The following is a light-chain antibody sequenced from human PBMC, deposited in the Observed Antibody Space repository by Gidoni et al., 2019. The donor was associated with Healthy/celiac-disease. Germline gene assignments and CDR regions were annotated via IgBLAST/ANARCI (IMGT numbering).Light chain of an antibody. CDR2: LGS. CDR1: QSLLHSNGYNY. CDR3: MQALQTPRT. Sequence: DIVMTQSPLSLPVTPGEPASISCRSSQSLLHSNGYNYLDWYLQKPGQSPQLLIYLGSNRAAGVPDRFSGSGSGTDFTLKISRVEAEDVGVYYCMQALQTPRTFGQXTKLEIQ. V-gene: IGKV2-28*01. J-gene: IGKJ2*01.